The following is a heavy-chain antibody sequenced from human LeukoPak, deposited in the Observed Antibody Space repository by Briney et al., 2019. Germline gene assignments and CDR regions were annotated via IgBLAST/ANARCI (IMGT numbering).Heavy chain of an antibody. J-gene: IGHJ4*02. CDR2: INHSGST. V-gene: IGHV4-34*01. D-gene: IGHD3/OR15-3a*01. Sequence: PSETLSLTCAVYGGSFSGHYWSWIRQPPGKGLEWIGEINHSGSTNYNPSLKSRVTISVDTSKNQFSLKLSSVTAADTAVYYCARDGTGPFDYWSQGTLVTVSS. CDR1: GGSFSGHY. CDR3: ARDGTGPFDY.